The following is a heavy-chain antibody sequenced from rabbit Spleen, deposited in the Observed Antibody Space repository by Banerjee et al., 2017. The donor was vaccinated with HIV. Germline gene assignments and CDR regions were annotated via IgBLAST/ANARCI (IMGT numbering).Heavy chain of an antibody. CDR3: ARDADDSGWNFNL. J-gene: IGHJ4*01. V-gene: IGHV1S40*01. CDR1: GFSFSSSYY. Sequence: QSLEESGGGLVKPEGSLTLTCTASGFSFSSSYYMCWVRQASGKGLEWIACIRTSSSGSTYYASWAKGRFTISKTSSTTVTLQMSSLTAADTATYFCARDADDSGWNFNLWGPGTLVTVS. D-gene: IGHD1-1*01. CDR2: IRTSSSGST.